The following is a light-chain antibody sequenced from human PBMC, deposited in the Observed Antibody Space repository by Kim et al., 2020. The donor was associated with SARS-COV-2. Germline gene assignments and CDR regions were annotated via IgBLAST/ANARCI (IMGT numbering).Light chain of an antibody. V-gene: IGLV3-9*01. CDR1: SIGSKN. CDR2: RDT. CDR3: QVWDNSAVV. Sequence: SYELTQPLSVSVALGQTARITCGGNSIGSKNVRWYQQKPGQAPMLVIDRDTNRPSGVPERFSGSNSGNTATLTISRAQAGDEADYYCQVWDNSAVVFGGGTQLTVL. J-gene: IGLJ2*01.